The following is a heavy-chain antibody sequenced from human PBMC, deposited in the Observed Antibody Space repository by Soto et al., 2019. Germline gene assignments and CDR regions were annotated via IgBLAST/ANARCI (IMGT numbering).Heavy chain of an antibody. J-gene: IGHJ4*02. CDR3: AKDMGAVAARPLDY. D-gene: IGHD6-6*01. CDR1: GFTFDDYA. CDR2: TSWNSGSI. Sequence: EVQLVESGGGLVQPGRSLRLSCAASGFTFDDYAMHWVRQAPGKGLEWVSITSWNSGSIDYADSVKGRFTISRDNAKNSLYLQMNSLRAEDTALYYCAKDMGAVAARPLDYWGQGTLVTVSS. V-gene: IGHV3-9*01.